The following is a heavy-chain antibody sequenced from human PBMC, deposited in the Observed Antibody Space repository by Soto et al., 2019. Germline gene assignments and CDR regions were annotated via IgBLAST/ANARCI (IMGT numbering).Heavy chain of an antibody. CDR2: ISYDGSNK. D-gene: IGHD6-19*01. Sequence: GGSLRLSCAASGFTFSSYGMHWVRQAPGKGLEWVAVISYDGSNKYYADSVKGRFTISRDNSKNTLYLQMNSLRAEDTAVYYCAKFSGGSGWYDFDYWGQGTLVTVSS. CDR1: GFTFSSYG. V-gene: IGHV3-30*18. CDR3: AKFSGGSGWYDFDY. J-gene: IGHJ4*02.